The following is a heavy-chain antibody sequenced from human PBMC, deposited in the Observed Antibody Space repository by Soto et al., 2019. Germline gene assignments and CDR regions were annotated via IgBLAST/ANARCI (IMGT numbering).Heavy chain of an antibody. Sequence: SVKVSCKASGGTFSSYAISWVRQAPGQGLEWMGGIIPIFGTANYAQKFQGRVTITADESTSTAYMELSSLRSEDTAVYYCARAASQLEDWFDPWGQGTLVTVSS. D-gene: IGHD6-13*01. V-gene: IGHV1-69*13. CDR1: GGTFSSYA. CDR2: IIPIFGTA. J-gene: IGHJ5*02. CDR3: ARAASQLEDWFDP.